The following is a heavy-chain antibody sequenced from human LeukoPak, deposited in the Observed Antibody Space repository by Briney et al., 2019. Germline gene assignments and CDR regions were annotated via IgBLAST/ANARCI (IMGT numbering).Heavy chain of an antibody. J-gene: IGHJ6*03. V-gene: IGHV3-48*04. CDR3: ARDRYYYYYIDV. Sequence: GGSLRLSCAASGFIFSTYNMNWFRQAPGKGLEWVSYISSSGSTIYYADSVKGRFTISRDNAKNSLYLQMNSLRAEDTAVYYCARDRYYYYYIDVWGKGTTVTVSS. CDR2: ISSSGSTI. CDR1: GFIFSTYN.